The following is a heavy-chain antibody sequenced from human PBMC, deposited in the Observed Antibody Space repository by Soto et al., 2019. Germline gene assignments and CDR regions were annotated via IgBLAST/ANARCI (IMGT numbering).Heavy chain of an antibody. CDR3: ARGSQRDTPDHFDY. J-gene: IGHJ4*02. V-gene: IGHV3-23*01. CDR2: ITGTGRGT. Sequence: GGPLRLSCAASGFTLSNYVMTWVRQAPGKGLEWVSSITGTGRGTYYADSVEGRFTVSRDNSKSTFYLQMNSLRAGDTAVYHCARGSQRDTPDHFDYWGQGALVTVSS. D-gene: IGHD6-25*01. CDR1: GFTLSNYV.